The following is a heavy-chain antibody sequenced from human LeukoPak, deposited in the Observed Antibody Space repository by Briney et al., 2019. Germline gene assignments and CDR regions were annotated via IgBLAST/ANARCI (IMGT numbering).Heavy chain of an antibody. V-gene: IGHV1-24*01. Sequence: GASVKVSCKVSGYTLTELSMHWVRQAPGKGLEWMGGFDPEDGETIYAQKFQGRVTMTEDTSTDAAYMELSSLRSEDTAVYYCATVIVGANYFQHWGQGTLVTVSS. D-gene: IGHD1-26*01. CDR2: FDPEDGET. CDR3: ATVIVGANYFQH. J-gene: IGHJ1*01. CDR1: GYTLTELS.